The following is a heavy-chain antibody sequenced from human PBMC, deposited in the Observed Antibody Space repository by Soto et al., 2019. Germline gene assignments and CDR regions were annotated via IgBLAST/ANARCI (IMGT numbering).Heavy chain of an antibody. V-gene: IGHV4-59*08. D-gene: IGHD3-3*02. CDR1: GGSISSYY. Sequence: SETLSLTCTVSGGSISSYYWSWIRQPPGKGLEWIGDIYYSGSTNYNPPLKSRVTMSVDTSKNQFSLRLRSVTAADTALYFCARHSLALRKNNWFDPWGQGIMVTVSS. CDR2: IYYSGST. J-gene: IGHJ5*02. CDR3: ARHSLALRKNNWFDP.